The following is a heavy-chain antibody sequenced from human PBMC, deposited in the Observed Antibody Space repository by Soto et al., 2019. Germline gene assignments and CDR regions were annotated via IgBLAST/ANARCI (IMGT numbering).Heavy chain of an antibody. Sequence: PSETLSLTCAVYGGSFSGYYWSWIRQPPGKGLEWIGEINHSGSTNYNPSLKSRVTISVDTSKNQFSLKLSSANAADTAVYYCARERCRSSSWDQYYYYYYGMDVWGQGTPVTVSS. V-gene: IGHV4-34*01. D-gene: IGHD6-13*01. CDR1: GGSFSGYY. J-gene: IGHJ6*02. CDR2: INHSGST. CDR3: ARERCRSSSWDQYYYYYYGMDV.